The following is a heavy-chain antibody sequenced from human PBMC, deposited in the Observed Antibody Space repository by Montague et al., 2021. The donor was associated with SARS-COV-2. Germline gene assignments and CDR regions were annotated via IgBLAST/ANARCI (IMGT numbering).Heavy chain of an antibody. V-gene: IGHV4-39*01. CDR2: ISYSGTT. CDR3: ARHYGSSLDS. J-gene: IGHJ4*02. D-gene: IGHD4-17*01. Sequence: SETLSLTCTVSGGSISSTTYRWGWIRQPPGKGLEWIGFISYSGTTFYNPSLKSRISMSVDTPKSQFSLNLTFVTAADTAVYYCARHYGSSLDSWGQGILVAVSS. CDR1: GGSISSTTYR.